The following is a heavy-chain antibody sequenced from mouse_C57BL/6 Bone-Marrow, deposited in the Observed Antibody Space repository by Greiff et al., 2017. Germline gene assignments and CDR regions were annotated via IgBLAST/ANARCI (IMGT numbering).Heavy chain of an antibody. V-gene: IGHV1-82*01. D-gene: IGHD1-1*01. CDR2: IYPGDGDT. J-gene: IGHJ2*01. CDR3: ARGTVVATDGY. Sequence: QVQLQQSGPELVKPGASVKISCKASGYAFSSSWMNWVKQRPGKGLEWIGRIYPGDGDTNYNGKFKGKATLTADKSSSTAYMQLSSLTSEDSAVYFCARGTVVATDGYWGQGTTLTVSS. CDR1: GYAFSSSW.